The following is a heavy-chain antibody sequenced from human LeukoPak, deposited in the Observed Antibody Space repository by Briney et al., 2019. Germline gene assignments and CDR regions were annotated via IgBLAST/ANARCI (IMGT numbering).Heavy chain of an antibody. J-gene: IGHJ3*02. Sequence: SETLSLTCTVSGGSISSYYWSWIRQPPGKGLEWIGYIYYSGSTNYNPSLKSRVTISVDTSKNQFPLKLSSVTAADTAVYYCARNEYSSSPYAFDIWGQGTMVTVSS. CDR1: GGSISSYY. D-gene: IGHD6-6*01. V-gene: IGHV4-59*01. CDR3: ARNEYSSSPYAFDI. CDR2: IYYSGST.